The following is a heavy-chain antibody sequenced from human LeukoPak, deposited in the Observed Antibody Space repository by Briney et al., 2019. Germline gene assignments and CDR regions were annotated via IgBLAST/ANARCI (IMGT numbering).Heavy chain of an antibody. D-gene: IGHD3-3*01. CDR1: GYSISSGYY. CDR2: IYHSGST. Sequence: SETLSLTCTVSGYSISSGYYWGWIRQPPGKGLEWIGSIYHSGSTYYNPSLKSRVTISVDTSKNQFSLKLSSVTAADTAVYYCARFGGLIKSGLFDYWGQGILVTVSS. CDR3: ARFGGLIKSGLFDY. J-gene: IGHJ4*02. V-gene: IGHV4-38-2*02.